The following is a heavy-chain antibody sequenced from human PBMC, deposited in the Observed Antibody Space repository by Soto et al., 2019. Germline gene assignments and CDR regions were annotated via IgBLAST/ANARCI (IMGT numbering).Heavy chain of an antibody. V-gene: IGHV5-10-1*03. CDR2: IDPSDSYT. CDR3: ARHVPSGFMQQLVDYYYGMDV. Sequence: EVQLVQSGAEVKKPGESLRISCKGSGYSFTSYWISWVRQMPGKGLEWMGRIDPSDSYTNYSPSFQGHVTISADKSISTAYLQWSSVKASDTAMYYCARHVPSGFMQQLVDYYYGMDVWGQGTTVTVSS. D-gene: IGHD6-13*01. J-gene: IGHJ6*02. CDR1: GYSFTSYW.